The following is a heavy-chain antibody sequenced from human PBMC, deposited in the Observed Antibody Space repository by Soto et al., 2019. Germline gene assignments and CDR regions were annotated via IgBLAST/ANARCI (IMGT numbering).Heavy chain of an antibody. CDR1: GGTFSSYA. D-gene: IGHD3-22*01. CDR3: AGSVSSYYDSGVYPPYYYGRDV. J-gene: IGHJ6*02. Sequence: SVKVSCKASGGTFSSYAISWVRQAPGQGLEWMGGIIPIFGTANYAQKFQGRVTITADESTSTAYMELSSLRSEDPAVYYCAGSVSSYYDSGVYPPYYYGRDVGGQGTRVTVPS. CDR2: IIPIFGTA. V-gene: IGHV1-69*13.